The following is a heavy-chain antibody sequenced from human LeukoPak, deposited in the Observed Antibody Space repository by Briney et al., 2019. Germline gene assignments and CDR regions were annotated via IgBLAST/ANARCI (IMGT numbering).Heavy chain of an antibody. V-gene: IGHV1-8*03. J-gene: IGHJ4*02. D-gene: IGHD3-3*01. CDR1: GGSFSSYA. CDR2: MNPNSGNT. Sequence: RASVKVSCKASGGSFSSYAISWVRQAPGQGLEWMRWMNPNSGNTGYAQKFQGRVTITRNTSISTAYMELSSLRSEDTAVYYCARVIDFWSGYYSDYWGQGTLVTVSS. CDR3: ARVIDFWSGYYSDY.